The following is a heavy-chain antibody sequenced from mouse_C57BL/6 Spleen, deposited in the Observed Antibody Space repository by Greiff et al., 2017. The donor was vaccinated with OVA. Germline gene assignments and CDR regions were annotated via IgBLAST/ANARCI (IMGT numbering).Heavy chain of an antibody. CDR1: GYAFTNYL. V-gene: IGHV1-54*01. D-gene: IGHD1-1*01. Sequence: QVQLQQSGAELVRPGTSVKVSCKASGYAFTNYLIEWVKQRPGQGLEWIGVINPGSGGTNYNEKFKGKATLTADKSSSTAYMQLSSLTSEDSAVYFCARDGGSRRDAMDYWGQGTSVTVSS. CDR2: INPGSGGT. CDR3: ARDGGSRRDAMDY. J-gene: IGHJ4*01.